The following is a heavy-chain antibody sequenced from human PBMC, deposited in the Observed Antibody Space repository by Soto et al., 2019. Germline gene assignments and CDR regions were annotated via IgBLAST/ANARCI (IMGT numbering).Heavy chain of an antibody. CDR2: ISSTTNYI. J-gene: IGHJ4*02. Sequence: GGSLRLSCAASGFTFTRFSMNWVRQAPGKGLEWVSSISSTTNYIYYGDSMKSRFTISRDNAKNSLYLEMNSRRAEDTAVYYCARESENLTSNFDYWGQGTLVTVSS. V-gene: IGHV3-21*06. CDR1: GFTFTRFS. CDR3: ARESENLTSNFDY.